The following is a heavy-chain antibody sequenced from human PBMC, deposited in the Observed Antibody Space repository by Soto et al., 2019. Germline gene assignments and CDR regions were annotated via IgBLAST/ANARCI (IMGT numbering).Heavy chain of an antibody. J-gene: IGHJ6*03. CDR2: ITTSGGNT. V-gene: IGHV3-23*01. Sequence: EVQLLESGGGLVQPGGSLRLSCAASGFTFSTYAMSWVRQAPGKGLEWVSTITTSGGNTYYADSVQGRFTISRDNSKNTLHLQMNSLRAEETAVYYCAGRYCTNGVCYTNYYYYIDVWGKGTTVTVSS. CDR1: GFTFSTYA. D-gene: IGHD2-8*01. CDR3: AGRYCTNGVCYTNYYYYIDV.